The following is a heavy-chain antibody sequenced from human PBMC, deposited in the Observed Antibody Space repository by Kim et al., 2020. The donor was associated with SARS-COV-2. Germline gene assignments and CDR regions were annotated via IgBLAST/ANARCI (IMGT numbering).Heavy chain of an antibody. CDR3: ARDGGIAVAGTIEGDY. D-gene: IGHD6-19*01. J-gene: IGHJ4*02. CDR2: ISSSSSYI. CDR1: GFTFSSYS. Sequence: GGSLRLSCAASGFTFSSYSMNWVRQAPGKGLEWVSSISSSSSYIYYADSVKGRFTISRDNAKNSLYLQMNSLRAEDTAVYYCARDGGIAVAGTIEGDYWGQGTLVTVSS. V-gene: IGHV3-21*01.